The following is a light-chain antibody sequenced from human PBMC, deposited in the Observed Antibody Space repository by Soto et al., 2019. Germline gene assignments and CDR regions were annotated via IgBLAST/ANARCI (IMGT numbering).Light chain of an antibody. Sequence: DILMTHSPGSLAVSLGERATINCKSSQSVLYSSNNKKYLAWYQQKPGQAPRXXXYGASNRATGIPDRFGGSGSGTEFTLTISRLENEDFAVYDCQQYSSSTLTFGGGTKVDIK. V-gene: IGKV4-1*01. CDR3: QQYSSSTLT. J-gene: IGKJ4*01. CDR1: QSVLYSSNNKKY. CDR2: GAS.